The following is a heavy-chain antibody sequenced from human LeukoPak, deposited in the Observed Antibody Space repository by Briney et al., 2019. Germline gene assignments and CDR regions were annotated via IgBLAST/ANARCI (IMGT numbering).Heavy chain of an antibody. Sequence: GGSLRLSCAASGFTFSSYAMSWVRQAPGKGLEWVSSIIVSGTTYYADSVKGRFTISRDSFRGTLFLQMDSLRVEDTAVYFCAKGSVGNADFASWGQGALVTVSS. CDR1: GFTFSSYA. CDR2: IIVSGTT. J-gene: IGHJ4*02. CDR3: AKGSVGNADFAS. V-gene: IGHV3-23*01. D-gene: IGHD6-25*01.